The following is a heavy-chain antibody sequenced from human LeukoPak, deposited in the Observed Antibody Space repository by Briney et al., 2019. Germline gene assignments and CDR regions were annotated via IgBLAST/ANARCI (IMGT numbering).Heavy chain of an antibody. CDR1: GVSINSYY. Sequence: SETLSLTCTVSGVSINSYYWSWLRQPPGKGLEYIGYIYHSGSTNYNPSLKSRVTISVDTSKNQFSLKLSSVTAADTAVYYCARLYYYDSSGYYYTFDYWGQGTLVTVSS. J-gene: IGHJ4*02. V-gene: IGHV4-59*08. CDR3: ARLYYYDSSGYYYTFDY. D-gene: IGHD3-22*01. CDR2: IYHSGST.